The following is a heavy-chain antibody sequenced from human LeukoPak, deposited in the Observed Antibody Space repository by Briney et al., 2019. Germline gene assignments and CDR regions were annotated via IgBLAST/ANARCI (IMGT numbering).Heavy chain of an antibody. D-gene: IGHD4-4*01. CDR1: GYTFTSYD. V-gene: IGHV1-24*01. CDR3: ATDDYSNYAFDP. J-gene: IGHJ5*02. Sequence: ASVKVSCKASGYTFTSYDINWVRQAPGKGLEWVGGFDPEDGETIYAQKFQGRVTMPEDTSTDTAYMELSSLRSEDTAVYYCATDDYSNYAFDPWGQGTLVTVSS. CDR2: FDPEDGET.